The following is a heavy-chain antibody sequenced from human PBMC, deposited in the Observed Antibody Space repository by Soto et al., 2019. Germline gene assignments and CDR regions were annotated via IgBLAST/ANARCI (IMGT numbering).Heavy chain of an antibody. J-gene: IGHJ3*02. CDR3: ATRTMVRGVIIVDDAFDI. Sequence: EVQLVESGGGLVQPGGSLRLSCAASGFTFSSYSMNWVRQAPGKGLEGVSYISSSSSTIYYADSVKGRFTISRDNAKNSLYLQMNSLRAEDTAVYYCATRTMVRGVIIVDDAFDIWGQGTMVTVSS. D-gene: IGHD3-10*01. CDR2: ISSSSSTI. CDR1: GFTFSSYS. V-gene: IGHV3-48*01.